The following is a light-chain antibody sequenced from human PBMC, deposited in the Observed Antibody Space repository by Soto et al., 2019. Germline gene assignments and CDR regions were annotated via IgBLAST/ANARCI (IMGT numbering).Light chain of an antibody. V-gene: IGKV3-11*01. Sequence: ETMLTQSPASLSLSPGESATLYCWASQPVSSHLAWYQQKPGQAPRLLIYEASNRATGIPARFSGSGSGTDFTLTISSLEPEDSAVYYCQQRDNWPPLYTFGQGTKVDIK. CDR3: QQRDNWPPLYT. CDR1: QPVSSH. J-gene: IGKJ2*01. CDR2: EAS.